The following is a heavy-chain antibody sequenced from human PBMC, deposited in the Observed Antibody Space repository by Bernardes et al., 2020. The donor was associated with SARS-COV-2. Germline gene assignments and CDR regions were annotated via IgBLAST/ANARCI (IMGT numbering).Heavy chain of an antibody. J-gene: IGHJ4*02. CDR1: GFPFSTYW. D-gene: IGHD1-7*01. Sequence: GGSLRLSCAASGFPFSTYWMHWVRQDPGKGLVWVSRMDSKGSTIDYADSVRGRFTISRNNAQNTLYLQMSNLRVEDTAVYYCARAGNYRFDYWRQGTLVTVSS. V-gene: IGHV3-74*01. CDR3: ARAGNYRFDY. CDR2: MDSKGSTI.